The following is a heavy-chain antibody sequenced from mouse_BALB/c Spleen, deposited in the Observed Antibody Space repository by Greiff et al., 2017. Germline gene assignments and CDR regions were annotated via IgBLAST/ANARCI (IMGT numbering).Heavy chain of an antibody. J-gene: IGHJ2*01. CDR1: GFNIKDTY. CDR3: ARGYGNYPDY. Sequence: EVKLVESGAELVKPGASVKLSCIASGFNIKDTYMHWVKQRPEQGLEWIGRIDPANGNTKYDPKFQGKATITADTSSNTAYLQLSSLTSEDTAVYYCARGYGNYPDYWGQGTTLTVSS. V-gene: IGHV14-3*02. D-gene: IGHD2-1*01. CDR2: IDPANGNT.